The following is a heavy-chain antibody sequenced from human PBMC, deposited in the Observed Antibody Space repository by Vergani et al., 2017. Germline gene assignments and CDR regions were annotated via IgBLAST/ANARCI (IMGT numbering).Heavy chain of an antibody. Sequence: QVQLQQWGAGLLKPSETLSLTCAVYGGSFSGYYWGWIRQPPGKGLEWIGSIYYSGSTYYNPSLKSRVTISVDTSKNQFSLKLSSVTAADTAVYYCAKAVVAATLFAFDIWGQGTMVTVSS. V-gene: IGHV4-34*01. CDR1: GGSFSGYY. J-gene: IGHJ3*02. CDR3: AKAVVAATLFAFDI. D-gene: IGHD2-15*01. CDR2: IYYSGST.